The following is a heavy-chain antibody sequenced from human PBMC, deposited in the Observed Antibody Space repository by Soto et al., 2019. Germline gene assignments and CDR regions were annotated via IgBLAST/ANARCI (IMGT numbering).Heavy chain of an antibody. Sequence: QVQLQESGPGLVKPSETLSLTCTVSGASISSYYWSWIRQPPGKGPEWIGYIYYSGSTNYNPSLKSRVTISVDTSKNQFSLRLSSVTAADTAVYHCARQMFIGGMDVWGQGTTVTVSS. CDR3: ARQMFIGGMDV. CDR2: IYYSGST. CDR1: GASISSYY. D-gene: IGHD2-15*01. V-gene: IGHV4-59*08. J-gene: IGHJ6*02.